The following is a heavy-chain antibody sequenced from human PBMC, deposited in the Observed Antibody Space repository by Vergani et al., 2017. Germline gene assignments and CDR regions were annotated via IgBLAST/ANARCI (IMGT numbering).Heavy chain of an antibody. CDR3: AATGYCSSTSCYTEGDAFDI. V-gene: IGHV4-59*01. D-gene: IGHD2-2*02. Sequence: QVQLQESGPGLVKPSETLSLTCTVSGGSISSYYWSWIRQPPGKGLEWIGYIYYSGSTNYNPSLKSRVTISVDTSKNQFSLKLSSVTAADTAVYYCAATGYCSSTSCYTEGDAFDIWGQGTMVTVSS. CDR1: GGSISSYY. J-gene: IGHJ3*02. CDR2: IYYSGST.